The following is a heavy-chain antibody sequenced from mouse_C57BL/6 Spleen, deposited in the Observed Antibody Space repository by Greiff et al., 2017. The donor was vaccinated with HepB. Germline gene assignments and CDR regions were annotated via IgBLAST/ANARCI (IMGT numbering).Heavy chain of an antibody. Sequence: EVQLQESGPGLVKPSQSLSLTCSVTGYSITSGYYWNWIRQFPGNKLEWMGYISYDGSNNYNPSLKNRISITRDTSKNQFFLKLNSVTTEDTATYYCARGAYYDLDYWGQGTTLTVSS. CDR2: ISYDGSN. J-gene: IGHJ2*01. CDR1: GYSITSGYY. D-gene: IGHD2-4*01. V-gene: IGHV3-6*01. CDR3: ARGAYYDLDY.